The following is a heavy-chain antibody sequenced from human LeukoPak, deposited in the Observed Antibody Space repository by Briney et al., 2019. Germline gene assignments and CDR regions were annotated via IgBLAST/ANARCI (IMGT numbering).Heavy chain of an antibody. D-gene: IGHD4-11*01. Sequence: PGGSLRLSCAASGFTFSSYAMHWVRQAPGKGLEWVAVISYDGSNKYYADSVKGRFTISRDNSKNTLYLQMNSLRAEDTAVYYCARVDEMTTVTTQDYWGQGTLVTVSS. V-gene: IGHV3-30-3*01. CDR2: ISYDGSNK. CDR1: GFTFSSYA. J-gene: IGHJ4*02. CDR3: ARVDEMTTVTTQDY.